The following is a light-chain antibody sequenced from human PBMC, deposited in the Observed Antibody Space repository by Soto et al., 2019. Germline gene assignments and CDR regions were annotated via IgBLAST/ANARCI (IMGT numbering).Light chain of an antibody. CDR2: GAS. CDR1: QSVSSSY. CDR3: QQYGSFFT. Sequence: EIVLTQSPGTLSLSPGERATLSCRASQSVSSSYLAWYQHKPGQAPRLLIYGASSRATGLPDRFSGSGSGTDFTITISRLEPEDFAVYYCQQYGSFFTFGPGTKVDIK. V-gene: IGKV3-20*01. J-gene: IGKJ3*01.